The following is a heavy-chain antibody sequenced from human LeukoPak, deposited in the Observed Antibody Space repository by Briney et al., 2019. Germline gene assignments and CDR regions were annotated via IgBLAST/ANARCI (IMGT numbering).Heavy chain of an antibody. CDR2: IYHSGST. CDR1: GGSISSGGYS. J-gene: IGHJ5*02. Sequence: PSETLSLTCAASGGSISSGGYSWSWIRQPPGKGLEWIGYIYHSGSTYHNPSLKSRVTISVDRSKNQFSLKLSSVTAADTAVYYCARGLGRWLQLRWFDPWGQGTLVTVSS. D-gene: IGHD5-24*01. V-gene: IGHV4-30-2*01. CDR3: ARGLGRWLQLRWFDP.